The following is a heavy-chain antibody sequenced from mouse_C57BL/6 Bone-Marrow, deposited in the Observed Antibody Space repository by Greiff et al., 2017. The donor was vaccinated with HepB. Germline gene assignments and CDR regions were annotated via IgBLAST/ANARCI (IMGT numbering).Heavy chain of an antibody. Sequence: QVQLKQPGAELVMPGASVKLSCKASGYTFTSDWMHWVKQRPGQGLEWIGEIDPSDSYTNYNQKFKGKSTLTVDKSSSTAYMQLSSLTSEDSAVYYCGGPFDYWGQGTTLTVSS. CDR2: IDPSDSYT. CDR1: GYTFTSDW. J-gene: IGHJ2*01. V-gene: IGHV1-69*01. CDR3: GGPFDY.